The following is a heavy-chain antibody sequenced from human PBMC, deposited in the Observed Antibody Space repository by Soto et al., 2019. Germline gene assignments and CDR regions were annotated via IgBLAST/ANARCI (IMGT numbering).Heavy chain of an antibody. V-gene: IGHV4-39*01. CDR2: ISYSETT. CDR3: ARHSSPYSYSDWFDP. D-gene: IGHD1-26*01. J-gene: IGHJ5*02. Sequence: QLQLHESGPRLVKPSETLSLTCTVSGGSVSSPGFHWGWIRQPPGKGLQWVGTISYSETTYSNPSLKLRVTISVDTSKNQFSLKLSSVTAADTAVYYCARHSSPYSYSDWFDPWGQGTLVTVSS. CDR1: GGSVSSPGFH.